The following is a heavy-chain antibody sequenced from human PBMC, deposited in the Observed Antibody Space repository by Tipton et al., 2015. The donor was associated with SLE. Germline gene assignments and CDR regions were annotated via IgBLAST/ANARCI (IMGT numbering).Heavy chain of an antibody. CDR2: IRADGSEK. CDR1: GFMFSGHW. D-gene: IGHD3-3*01. V-gene: IGHV3-7*01. CDR3: VRLEWVSPAD. Sequence: SLRLSCVGSGFMFSGHWMNWVRQAPGKGLEWVASIRADGSEKGSIDSETGRFIVSRDNARNSIYLQINNLRVEDTAVYFCVRLEWVSPADWGQGTLVTVSS. J-gene: IGHJ4*02.